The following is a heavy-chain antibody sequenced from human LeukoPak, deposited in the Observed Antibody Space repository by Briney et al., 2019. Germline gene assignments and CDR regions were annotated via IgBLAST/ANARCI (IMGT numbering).Heavy chain of an antibody. CDR2: ISGSGGST. CDR3: AKDRPTMVRGVPWFDP. V-gene: IGHV3-23*01. D-gene: IGHD3-10*01. J-gene: IGHJ5*02. Sequence: GGSLRLSCAASGFTFSSYAMSWVRQAPGKGLEWVSAISGSGGSTYYADSVKGRFTISRDNSKNTLYLQMNSQRAEDTAVYYCAKDRPTMVRGVPWFDPWGQGTLVTVSS. CDR1: GFTFSSYA.